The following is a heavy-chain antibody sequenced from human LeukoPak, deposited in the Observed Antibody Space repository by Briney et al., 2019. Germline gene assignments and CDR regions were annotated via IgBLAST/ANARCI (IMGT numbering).Heavy chain of an antibody. CDR2: IGLDGSDK. CDR3: ASWGSDWYNMNS. CDR1: GLTFNNYW. J-gene: IGHJ4*02. V-gene: IGHV3-7*01. Sequence: RGSLRLSCAASGLTFNNYWMSWLRQAPGKGLEWVAHIGLDGSDKYYVDSMKGRFTISRDNAKNSLYLQMNSLGAEDTAVYYCASWGSDWYNMNSWGQGTLVTVSS. D-gene: IGHD6-19*01.